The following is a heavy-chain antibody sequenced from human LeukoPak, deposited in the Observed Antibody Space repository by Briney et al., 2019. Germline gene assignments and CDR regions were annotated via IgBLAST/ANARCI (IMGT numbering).Heavy chain of an antibody. CDR3: ARGPLNPNIVVVPAAMTD. V-gene: IGHV4-31*03. Sequence: SETLSLTCTVSGGSISSGGYYWSWIRQHPGKGLEWIGYIYYSGSTYYNPSLKSRVTISVDTSKNQFSLKPSSVTAADTAVYYCARGPLNPNIVVVPAAMTDWGQGTLVTVSS. J-gene: IGHJ4*02. D-gene: IGHD2-2*01. CDR2: IYYSGST. CDR1: GGSISSGGYY.